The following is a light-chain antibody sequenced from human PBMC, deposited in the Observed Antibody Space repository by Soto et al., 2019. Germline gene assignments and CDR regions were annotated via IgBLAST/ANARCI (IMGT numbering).Light chain of an antibody. J-gene: IGLJ2*01. CDR1: AGAVTSGQY. CDR3: SLSYNGGRI. Sequence: QAVVTQEPSVTVSPGGTVILTCGSRAGAVTSGQYPYWFQQKPGQAPRTLIHDTDNKHSWTPARFSGSLLGVKAALTLSGAQPEDEAEYYCSLSYNGGRIFGGGTKLTVL. V-gene: IGLV7-46*01. CDR2: DTD.